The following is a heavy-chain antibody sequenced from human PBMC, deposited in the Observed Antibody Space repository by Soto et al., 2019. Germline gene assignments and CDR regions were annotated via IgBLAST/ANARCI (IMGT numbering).Heavy chain of an antibody. CDR1: GGTFSSYA. CDR2: INPSIGTA. Sequence: SVKVSCKSSGGTFSSYAISWVRQAPGQGLEWMGWINPSIGTANYAQKVQGRVIIDRDESASTAYMELSSLRSEHTAVYYCARGGYFDSSNYLAYWGLGTLVTVSS. V-gene: IGHV1-69*05. D-gene: IGHD3-22*01. CDR3: ARGGYFDSSNYLAY. J-gene: IGHJ4*02.